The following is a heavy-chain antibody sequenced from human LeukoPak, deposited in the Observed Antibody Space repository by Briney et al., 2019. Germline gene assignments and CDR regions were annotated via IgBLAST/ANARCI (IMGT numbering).Heavy chain of an antibody. CDR3: ARRGGGSGSSLPLKDY. CDR1: GYTFTSYG. J-gene: IGHJ4*02. D-gene: IGHD3-10*01. V-gene: IGHV1-18*04. CDR2: ISAYNGNT. Sequence: WASVKVSCKASGYTFTSYGISWVRQAPGQGLEWMGWISAYNGNTNYAQKLQGRVTMTTGTSTSTAYMELRSLRSDDTAVYYCARRGGGSGSSLPLKDYWGQGTLVTVSS.